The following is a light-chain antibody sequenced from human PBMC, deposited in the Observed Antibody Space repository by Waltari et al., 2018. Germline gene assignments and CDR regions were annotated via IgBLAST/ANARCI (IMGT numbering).Light chain of an antibody. J-gene: IGLJ3*02. CDR1: SSNIGGHS. Sequence: QSVLTQPPSASGTPGQRVTISCSGSSSNIGGHSVNWYQQFPGTAPKLLIFTNNQWPSGVPDRFSGSKSDTSASLAIRGLQSDDEADYYCAAWDDSLNGVMFGGGTKLTVL. V-gene: IGLV1-44*01. CDR2: TNN. CDR3: AAWDDSLNGVM.